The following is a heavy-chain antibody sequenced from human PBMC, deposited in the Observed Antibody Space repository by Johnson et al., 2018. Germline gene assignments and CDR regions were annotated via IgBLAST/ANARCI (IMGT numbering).Heavy chain of an antibody. D-gene: IGHD3-3*01. CDR3: AKDLWSTAPPASWYFQH. CDR2: ISWNSGSI. Sequence: QLVQSGGGLVQPGRSLRLSCAASGFTFDDYAMHWVRQAPGKGLEWVSGISWNSGSIGCADSVKGRFTISRDNAKNSLYLQMNSLRAEDTAVYYCAKDLWSTAPPASWYFQHWGQGTLVTVSS. CDR1: GFTFDDYA. V-gene: IGHV3-9*01. J-gene: IGHJ1*01.